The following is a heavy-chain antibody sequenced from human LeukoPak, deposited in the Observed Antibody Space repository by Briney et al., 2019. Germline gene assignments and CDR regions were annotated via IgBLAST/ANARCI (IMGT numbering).Heavy chain of an antibody. CDR1: GGSIDRYY. Sequence: SETLSLTCAVSGGSIDRYYWSWIRQSPGKGLEWIGYIYTSGSTNYNPSLKSRVTISVDTSKNQFSLKLSSVTAADTAVYYCARRGGSYYYYFDYWGQGTLVTVSS. CDR3: ARRGGSYYYYFDY. V-gene: IGHV4-4*09. D-gene: IGHD1-26*01. CDR2: IYTSGST. J-gene: IGHJ4*02.